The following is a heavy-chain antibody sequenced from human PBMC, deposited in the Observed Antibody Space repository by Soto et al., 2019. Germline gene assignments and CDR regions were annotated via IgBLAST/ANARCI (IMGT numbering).Heavy chain of an antibody. D-gene: IGHD3-9*01. Sequence: EVQLVESGGGLVQPGGSLRLSCVASGFTFSTYWMHWVRQTPGEGLVWVSHTDSDGTFTTYADSVKGRFTISRDNAKSTLYLQMNSLRAEDTGVYYGVRDDFCLGLDYWGLGTLVTVSS. J-gene: IGHJ4*02. CDR1: GFTFSTYW. CDR3: VRDDFCLGLDY. V-gene: IGHV3-74*01. CDR2: TDSDGTFT.